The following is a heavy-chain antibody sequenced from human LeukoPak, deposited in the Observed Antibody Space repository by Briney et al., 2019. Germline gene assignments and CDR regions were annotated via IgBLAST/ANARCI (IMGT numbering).Heavy chain of an antibody. J-gene: IGHJ6*03. CDR3: AVLTISTNYYYYMDV. D-gene: IGHD3-3*01. CDR2: IIPIFGTA. V-gene: IGHV1-69*13. CDR1: GGTFSSYA. Sequence: SVKVSCKASGGTFSSYAISWVRQAPGQGLEWMGGIIPIFGTANYAQKFQGRVTITADESTSTAYMELSSLRSEDTAVYYCAVLTISTNYYYYMDVWGKGTTVTVSS.